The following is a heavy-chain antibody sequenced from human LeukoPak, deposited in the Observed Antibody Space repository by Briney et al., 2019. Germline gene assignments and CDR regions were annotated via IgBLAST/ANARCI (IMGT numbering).Heavy chain of an antibody. Sequence: GGSLRLSCAASGFTFSDYYMNWIRQAPGKGLEWVSYISRGGSTIYYADSVKGRFTISRDNAKNSLYLQMNSLRAEDTAVYYCAELGITMIGGVWGKGTTVTISS. CDR2: ISRGGSTI. D-gene: IGHD3-10*02. CDR3: AELGITMIGGV. J-gene: IGHJ6*03. V-gene: IGHV3-11*04. CDR1: GFTFSDYY.